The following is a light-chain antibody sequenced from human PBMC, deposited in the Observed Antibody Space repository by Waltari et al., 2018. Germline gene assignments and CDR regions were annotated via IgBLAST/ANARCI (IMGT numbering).Light chain of an antibody. V-gene: IGKV4-1*01. CDR3: QQYYSAPWT. CDR1: QSVFDSSNNKNS. J-gene: IGKJ1*01. CDR2: SAS. Sequence: DIVMTQSPDSLAVSLGERATINCNSSQSVFDSSNNKNSFTWYQQTPEQPPNVLIYSASTRESGVPDRFSGSGSGADFPLTISSLQAEDVAAYYCQQYYSAPWTFGQGTKVEIK.